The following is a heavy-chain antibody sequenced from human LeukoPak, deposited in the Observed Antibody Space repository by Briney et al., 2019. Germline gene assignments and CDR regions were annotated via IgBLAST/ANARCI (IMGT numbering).Heavy chain of an antibody. Sequence: GASVKVSCKASGYTFTSYDINWVRQATGQGLEWLGWINPNNGGTLYSQKFQGGVTMSRDTSISAVYMELNRLTTDDTAVYFCARGVATTGAKFFDYWGQGTLVTVSS. D-gene: IGHD6-13*01. J-gene: IGHJ4*02. CDR3: ARGVATTGAKFFDY. V-gene: IGHV1-2*02. CDR1: GYTFTSYD. CDR2: INPNNGGT.